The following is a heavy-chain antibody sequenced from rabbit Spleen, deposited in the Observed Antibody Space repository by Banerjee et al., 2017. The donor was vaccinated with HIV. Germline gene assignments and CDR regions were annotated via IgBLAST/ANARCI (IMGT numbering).Heavy chain of an antibody. V-gene: IGHV1S45*01. J-gene: IGHJ6*01. CDR2: IDAGSSGSA. Sequence: QEQLEESGGDLVKPGASLTLTCTASGVSFSVSSYMCWVRQAPGKGLEWIACIDAGSSGSAYYATWAKGRFTISETSSTTVTLEMPSLTAADTATYFCARDTGTSFSSYGMDLWGPGTLVTVS. CDR1: GVSFSVSSY. CDR3: ARDTGTSFSSYGMDL. D-gene: IGHD7-1*01.